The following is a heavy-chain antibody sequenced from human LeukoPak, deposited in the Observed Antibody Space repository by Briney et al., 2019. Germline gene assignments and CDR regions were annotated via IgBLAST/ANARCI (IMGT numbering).Heavy chain of an antibody. D-gene: IGHD3-9*01. Sequence: ASVKVSCTASGYTFTGYYMHWVRQAPGQGLEWMGWIDPNSGGTNYAQKFQGRVTMTRDTSISTAYMELSRLRSDDTAVYYCARDHVLRYFDWLFPKTDAFDIWGQGTMVTVSS. V-gene: IGHV1-2*02. J-gene: IGHJ3*02. CDR3: ARDHVLRYFDWLFPKTDAFDI. CDR2: IDPNSGGT. CDR1: GYTFTGYY.